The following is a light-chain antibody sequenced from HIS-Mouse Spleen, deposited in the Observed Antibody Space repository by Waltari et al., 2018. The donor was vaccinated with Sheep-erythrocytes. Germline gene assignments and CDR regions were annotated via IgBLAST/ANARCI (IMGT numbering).Light chain of an antibody. CDR1: KLGDKY. V-gene: IGLV3-1*01. CDR3: QAWDSSTAV. CDR2: QAS. J-gene: IGLJ2*01. Sequence: SYELTQPPSVSVSPGQTASITCSGDKLGDKYACWYQQKPGQSPVLVIYQASKRPSGIPGRFSGSNSGNTATLTISGTQAMDEADYYCQAWDSSTAVFGGGTKLTVL.